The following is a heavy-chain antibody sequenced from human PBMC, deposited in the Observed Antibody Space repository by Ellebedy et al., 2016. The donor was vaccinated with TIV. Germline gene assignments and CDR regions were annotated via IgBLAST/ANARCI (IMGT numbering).Heavy chain of an antibody. CDR1: GASIISSDHY. D-gene: IGHD4-11*01. Sequence: SETLSLXCTVSGASIISSDHYWSWIRQPPGKGLEWFGYISHFGHSGSTYYNPSLKSRVTMSVDTSKNQFSLMMTSVTAADTAMYYCARVARGTTLTTWGLHYYYYMDIWGKGTTVSVSS. CDR3: ARVARGTTLTTWGLHYYYYMDI. CDR2: ISHFGHSGST. V-gene: IGHV4-30-4*01. J-gene: IGHJ6*03.